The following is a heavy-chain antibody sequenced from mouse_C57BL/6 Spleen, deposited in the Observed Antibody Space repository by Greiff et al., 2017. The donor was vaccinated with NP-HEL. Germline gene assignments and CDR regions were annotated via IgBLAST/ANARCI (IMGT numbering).Heavy chain of an antibody. Sequence: QVQLQQSGTELVKPGASVKLSCKASGYTFTSYWMHWVKQRPGQGLEWIGNINPSNSGTNYNEKFKSKATLTVDKSSSTAYMQLSSLTSEDSAVYYCARSPAYGSGFAYWGQGTLVTVSA. CDR2: INPSNSGT. CDR1: GYTFTSYW. J-gene: IGHJ3*01. D-gene: IGHD1-1*01. V-gene: IGHV1-53*01. CDR3: ARSPAYGSGFAY.